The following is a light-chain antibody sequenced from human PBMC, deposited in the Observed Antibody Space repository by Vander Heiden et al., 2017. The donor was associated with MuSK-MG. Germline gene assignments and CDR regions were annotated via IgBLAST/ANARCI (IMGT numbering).Light chain of an antibody. V-gene: IGKV1-5*01. J-gene: IGKJ3*01. CDR3: QQENSFPFT. CDR1: QSINSW. Sequence: DIQMTQSPSTLSASVGERVTITCRASQSINSWLAWHQQKPGKAPKILIYDASSLESGVPSRFSGSGSGTEFTLTISSLQPDDFATYYCQQENSFPFTFGHGTKVDIK. CDR2: DAS.